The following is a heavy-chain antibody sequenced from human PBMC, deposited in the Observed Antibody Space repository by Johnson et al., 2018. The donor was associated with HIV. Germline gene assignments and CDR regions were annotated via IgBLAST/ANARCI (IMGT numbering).Heavy chain of an antibody. D-gene: IGHD2-21*01. J-gene: IGHJ3*01. V-gene: IGHV3-30-3*01. Sequence: QVQLVESGGGVVQPGRSLRLSCAASGFTFSSYAMHWVRQAPGKGLAWVAVISYDGRNKYYADSVKGRFTISRDNSKNTLSLQMNSLRVEDTAVYYCAKVDCGGDTCAGYDPYDLWGQGTMVTVSS. CDR2: ISYDGRNK. CDR3: AKVDCGGDTCAGYDPYDL. CDR1: GFTFSSYA.